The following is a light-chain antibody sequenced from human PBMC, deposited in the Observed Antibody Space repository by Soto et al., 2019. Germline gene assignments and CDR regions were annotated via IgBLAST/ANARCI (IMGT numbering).Light chain of an antibody. J-gene: IGLJ3*02. CDR3: QSLGTGIQV. V-gene: IGLV4-69*01. CDR1: SGHSTYA. Sequence: QSVLTQSPSVYASLGASVKLTCTLSSGHSTYAIAWHQQQPEKGPRFLMKINSDGSHSKGDGFFDRFSGSSSGAERHLTISSLQYEDEADYYCQSLGTGIQVFGGGTKLTVL. CDR2: INSDGSH.